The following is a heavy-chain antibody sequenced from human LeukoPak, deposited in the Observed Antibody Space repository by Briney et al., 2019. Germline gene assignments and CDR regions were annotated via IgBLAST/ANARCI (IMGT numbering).Heavy chain of an antibody. V-gene: IGHV4-39*01. D-gene: IGHD5-24*01. CDR1: GGSISNSNYY. CDR3: MRHEEEDGYNAKPFDF. Sequence: SETLSLTCTVSGGSISNSNYYWGWVRQPSGKGLEWIGTIYYSGNTYYTPSLKSRVTISVDTSKNQFSLRLSSVTAADTAVYFCMRHEEEDGYNAKPFDFWGQGTLVTVSS. J-gene: IGHJ4*02. CDR2: IYYSGNT.